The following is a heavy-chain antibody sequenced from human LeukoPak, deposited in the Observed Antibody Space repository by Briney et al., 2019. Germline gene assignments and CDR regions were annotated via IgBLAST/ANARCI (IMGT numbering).Heavy chain of an antibody. CDR3: AKDRETYYYDSSGYYGFDY. CDR2: ISYDGSNK. CDR1: GFTFSSYG. Sequence: GGSLRLSCAASGFTFSSYGMHWVRQAPGKGLEWVAVISYDGSNKYYADSVKGRFTISRDNSKNTLYLQMNSLRAEDTAVYYCAKDRETYYYDSSGYYGFDYWGQGTLVTVSS. J-gene: IGHJ4*02. D-gene: IGHD3-22*01. V-gene: IGHV3-30*18.